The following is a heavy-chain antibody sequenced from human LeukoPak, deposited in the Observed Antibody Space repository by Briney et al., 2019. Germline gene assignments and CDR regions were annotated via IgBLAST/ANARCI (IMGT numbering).Heavy chain of an antibody. CDR1: GGSISSYY. Sequence: SETLSLTCTVSGGSISSYYWSWIRQPPGKGLEWIGYIYYSGSTNYNPSLKSRVTISVDTSKNQFSLKLSSVTAADTAVYYCARDDSSETATDYWGQGTLVTVSS. CDR3: ARDDSSETATDY. D-gene: IGHD3-22*01. J-gene: IGHJ4*02. V-gene: IGHV4-59*12. CDR2: IYYSGST.